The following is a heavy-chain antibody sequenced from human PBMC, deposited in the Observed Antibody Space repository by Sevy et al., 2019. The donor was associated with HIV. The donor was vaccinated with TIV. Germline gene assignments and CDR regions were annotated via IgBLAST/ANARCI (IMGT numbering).Heavy chain of an antibody. CDR2: IKQDGSQR. J-gene: IGHJ4*02. CDR1: GFTFSSHW. CDR3: ARDSDFIRGVNSDS. D-gene: IGHD3-10*01. V-gene: IGHV3-7*01. Sequence: GGSLRLSCAASGFTFSSHWMNWVRQAPGKGLEWVANIKQDGSQRYYVDSVKGRFTISRDNAQNSLYLQMNSLRVEDTAVYYCARDSDFIRGVNSDSWGQGTLVTVSS.